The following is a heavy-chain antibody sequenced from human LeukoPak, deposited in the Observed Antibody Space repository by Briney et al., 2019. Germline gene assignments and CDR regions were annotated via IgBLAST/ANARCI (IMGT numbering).Heavy chain of an antibody. CDR3: ARHGGRGFCSGY. V-gene: IGHV3-7*05. Sequence: PGGSLRLSCAASGFSFSSYCMSWVRQAPGKGLEWVANINLDGSEKYYVDSVKGRFTISRDNAKNSLYLQMNSLGVEDTAVYYCARHGGRGFCSGYWGQGTLVTVSS. CDR1: GFSFSSYC. CDR2: INLDGSEK. J-gene: IGHJ4*02. D-gene: IGHD2-21*01.